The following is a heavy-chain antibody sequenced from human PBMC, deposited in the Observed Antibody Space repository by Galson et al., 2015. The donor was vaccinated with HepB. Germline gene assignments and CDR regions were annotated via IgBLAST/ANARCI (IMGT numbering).Heavy chain of an antibody. D-gene: IGHD6-13*01. Sequence: SLRLSCAASGFTFDDYAMSWVRQAPGKGLEWVGFIRSTVYGGTTEYAASVRGRFAISRDDSRSIAYLQMNSLKTEDTAVYYCTRHSPDRRAAAAFFDYWGQGTLVTVSS. V-gene: IGHV3-49*04. J-gene: IGHJ4*02. CDR3: TRHSPDRRAAAAFFDY. CDR1: GFTFDDYA. CDR2: IRSTVYGGTT.